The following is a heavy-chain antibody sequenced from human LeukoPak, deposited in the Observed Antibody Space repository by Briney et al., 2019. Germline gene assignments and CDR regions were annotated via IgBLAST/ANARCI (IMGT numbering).Heavy chain of an antibody. CDR2: IRYDGSNK. CDR3: ATPHCSSTSCYHRDAFDI. J-gene: IGHJ3*02. V-gene: IGHV3-30*02. D-gene: IGHD2-2*01. Sequence: PGGSLRLSCAASGFTFSSYGMHWVRQAPGKGLGWVGFIRYDGSNKYYADSVKGRFTISRDNSKNTLYLQTNSLRAEDTAVYYCATPHCSSTSCYHRDAFDIWGQGTMVTVSS. CDR1: GFTFSSYG.